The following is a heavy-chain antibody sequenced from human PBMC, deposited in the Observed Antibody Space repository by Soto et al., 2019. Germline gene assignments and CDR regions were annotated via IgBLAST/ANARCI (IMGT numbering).Heavy chain of an antibody. D-gene: IGHD4-4*01. CDR2: IDHSGST. CDR3: ARGKATITTFKYFHYGMDV. J-gene: IGHJ6*02. V-gene: IGHV4-34*01. CDR1: GGSFSGYY. Sequence: SETLSLTCAVYGGSFSGYYWSWVRQPPGKGLEWIGEIDHSGSTNYNPSLKSRVTISVDKSKNQFSLKVTSVTAADTAVYYCARGKATITTFKYFHYGMDVWGQGTTVTGSS.